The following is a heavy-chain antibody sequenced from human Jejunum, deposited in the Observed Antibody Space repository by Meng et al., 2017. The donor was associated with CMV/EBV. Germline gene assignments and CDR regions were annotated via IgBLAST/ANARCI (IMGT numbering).Heavy chain of an antibody. D-gene: IGHD6-6*01. J-gene: IGHJ4*02. V-gene: IGHV1-18*01. Sequence: QVQLVQSGAEVKNPGASVKVSCKASGYSFTTYGISWVRQAPGQGLEWMGWISNYNGNTHFGRSFQGRLSMTTDTSTKTAYMELRSLRSDDTAVYFCARSRVSYSSSSASAYWGQGTLVTVSS. CDR2: ISNYNGNT. CDR3: ARSRVSYSSSSASAY. CDR1: GYSFTTYG.